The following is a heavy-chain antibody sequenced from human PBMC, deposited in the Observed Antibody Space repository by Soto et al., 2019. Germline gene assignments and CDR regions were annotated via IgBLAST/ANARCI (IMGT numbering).Heavy chain of an antibody. J-gene: IGHJ4*02. D-gene: IGHD3-22*01. CDR1: GYTLTELS. CDR3: ATIYYYDSGFSRVLDH. Sequence: GPAVKVSCKVSGYTLTELSMHLVRQAPGKGLEWRGGFDPEDGETIYAQKFQGRVTMTEDTSTDTAYMELSSLRSEDTAVYYCATIYYYDSGFSRVLDHWGQGTLVTVFS. CDR2: FDPEDGET. V-gene: IGHV1-24*01.